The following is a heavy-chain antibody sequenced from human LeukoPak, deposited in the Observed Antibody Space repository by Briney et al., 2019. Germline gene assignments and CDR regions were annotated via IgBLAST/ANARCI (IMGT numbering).Heavy chain of an antibody. D-gene: IGHD2-2*01. V-gene: IGHV3-30*02. Sequence: PGGSLRLSCAASGFSFSSFGMHWVRQAPGKGLEWVAFIRYDGSNKYYADSVKGRFTISRDNSKNTLYPQMNSLRAEDTAVYYCAKDQLGYCSSTSCSSHFDYWGQGTLVTVSS. CDR1: GFSFSSFG. CDR3: AKDQLGYCSSTSCSSHFDY. CDR2: IRYDGSNK. J-gene: IGHJ4*02.